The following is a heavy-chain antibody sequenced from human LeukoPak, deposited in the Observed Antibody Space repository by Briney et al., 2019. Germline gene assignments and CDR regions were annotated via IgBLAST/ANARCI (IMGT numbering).Heavy chain of an antibody. CDR2: IRVYNGDT. V-gene: IGHV1-18*01. CDR3: ARGGSRVTTINILDY. Sequence: APVKVSCKPSGYTFSSYGISWVRQAPGQGLEWMGWIRVYNGDTNYAQKFKGRVTMTTDTSTNTAYMELRSLGSDDTAVYYCARGGSRVTTINILDYWGQGALVTVSS. J-gene: IGHJ4*02. CDR1: GYTFSSYG. D-gene: IGHD5-24*01.